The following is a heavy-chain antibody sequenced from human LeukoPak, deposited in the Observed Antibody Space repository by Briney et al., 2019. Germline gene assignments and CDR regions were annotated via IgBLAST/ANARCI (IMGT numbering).Heavy chain of an antibody. CDR2: ISGSGGST. CDR3: AKVGYYYDSSGYYLDY. Sequence: GGSLRHSCAASGFTFSSYAMSWVRQAPGKGLEWVSAISGSGGSTYYADSVKGRFTISRDNSKNTVYLQMKSLGAEDTAVYYCAKVGYYYDSSGYYLDYWGQGALVTVSS. CDR1: GFTFSSYA. D-gene: IGHD3-22*01. V-gene: IGHV3-23*01. J-gene: IGHJ4*02.